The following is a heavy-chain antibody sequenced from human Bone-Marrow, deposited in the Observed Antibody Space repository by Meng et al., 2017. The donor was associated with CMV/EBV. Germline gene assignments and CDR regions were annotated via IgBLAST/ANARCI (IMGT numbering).Heavy chain of an antibody. CDR1: GFTFSSYA. CDR3: AKDPIAVRGSEDD. Sequence: GESLKISCAASGFTFSSYAMSWVRQAPGKGLEWVSAISGSGGSTYYADSVKGRFTISRDNSKNTLYLQMNSLRAEDTAVYYCAKDPIAVRGSEDDWGQGTLVTVSS. D-gene: IGHD2-21*01. J-gene: IGHJ4*02. CDR2: ISGSGGST. V-gene: IGHV3-23*01.